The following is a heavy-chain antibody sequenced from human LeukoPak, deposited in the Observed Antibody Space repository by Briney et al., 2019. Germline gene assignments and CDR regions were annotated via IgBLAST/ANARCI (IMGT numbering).Heavy chain of an antibody. CDR1: GYSISSGYY. CDR2: IYHSGST. V-gene: IGHV4-38-2*02. D-gene: IGHD6-13*01. Sequence: SETLSLTCTVSGYSISSGYYWGWIRQPPGKGLEWIGSIYHSGSTYYNPSLKSRVTISVDTSKNQFSLKLSSVTAADTAVYYCARGSSSWAYYMDVWGKGTTVTVSS. CDR3: ARGSSSWAYYMDV. J-gene: IGHJ6*03.